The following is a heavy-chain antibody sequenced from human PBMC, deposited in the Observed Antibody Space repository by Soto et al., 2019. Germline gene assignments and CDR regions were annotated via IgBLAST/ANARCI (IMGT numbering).Heavy chain of an antibody. D-gene: IGHD3-10*01. CDR2: VYYNGGS. CDR3: VRQGIGNLHGLVDV. Sequence: QVQLQESGPGLVKPSETLSLTCTVSGGSIDGYNCAWIQQPPGKSLEWVGYVYYNGGSRYNPSLESRVTLSMDTSKSQFALQLRSVTAADTAVYYCVRQGIGNLHGLVDVWGRGTTVTVSS. J-gene: IGHJ6*02. V-gene: IGHV4-59*08. CDR1: GGSIDGYN.